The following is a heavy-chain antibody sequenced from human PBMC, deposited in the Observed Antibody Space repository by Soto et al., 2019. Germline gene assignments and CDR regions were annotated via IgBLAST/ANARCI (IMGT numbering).Heavy chain of an antibody. J-gene: IGHJ4*02. V-gene: IGHV4-39*01. D-gene: IGHD1-7*01. Sequence: SETLSLTCTVSGGSISSSTYYWGWIRQPPRKGLEWIGSIYYSGSTYYNPSLKSRVTISVDTSKNQFSLKLSSVSAADTAVYYCARRFKGVPELRAPFDYWGQGTLVTVSS. CDR3: ARRFKGVPELRAPFDY. CDR2: IYYSGST. CDR1: GGSISSSTYY.